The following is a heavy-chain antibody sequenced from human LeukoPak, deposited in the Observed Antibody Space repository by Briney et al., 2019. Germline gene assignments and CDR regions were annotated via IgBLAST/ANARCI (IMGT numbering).Heavy chain of an antibody. V-gene: IGHV1-8*03. Sequence: ASVKVSCKASGYTFTSYGITWVRQAPGQGLEWLGWMNPNSGNTGYAQKFQGRVTITRNTSISTAYMELSSLRSEDTAVYYCARAPVWTGYYYYMDVWGKGTTVTVSS. CDR3: ARAPVWTGYYYYMDV. D-gene: IGHD3/OR15-3a*01. CDR1: GYTFTSYG. CDR2: MNPNSGNT. J-gene: IGHJ6*03.